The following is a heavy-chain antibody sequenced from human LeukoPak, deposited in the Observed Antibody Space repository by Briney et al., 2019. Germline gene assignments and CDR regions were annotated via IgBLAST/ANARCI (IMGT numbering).Heavy chain of an antibody. J-gene: IGHJ5*02. V-gene: IGHV4-4*07. CDR1: GASITSYY. D-gene: IGHD3-10*01. CDR3: AGGYGSGTYSA. Sequence: SETLSLTCTVSGASITSYYWSWIRQPAGKGLEWLGPTSTTVGTYYSPSLKSRVTMSIDTSKSQFSLRLTSVTAGDTAVYFCAGGYGSGTYSAWGQGTLVTVSS. CDR2: TSTTVGT.